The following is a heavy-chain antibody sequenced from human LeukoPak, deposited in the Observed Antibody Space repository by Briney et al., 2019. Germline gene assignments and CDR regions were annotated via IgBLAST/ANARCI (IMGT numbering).Heavy chain of an antibody. Sequence: SQTLSLTCAISGDSVSSNSAAWNWIRQSPSRGLEWLGRTYYRSKWYNDYAVSVKSRITINPDTSKNQFSLQLNSVTPEDTAVYYCAREDRGGDCCLCWYFDLWGRGTLVTVST. CDR1: GDSVSSNSAA. J-gene: IGHJ2*01. CDR2: TYYRSKWYN. CDR3: AREDRGGDCCLCWYFDL. V-gene: IGHV6-1*01. D-gene: IGHD2-21*02.